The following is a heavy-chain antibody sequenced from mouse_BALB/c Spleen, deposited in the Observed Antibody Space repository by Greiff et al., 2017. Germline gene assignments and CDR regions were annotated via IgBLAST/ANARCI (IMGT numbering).Heavy chain of an antibody. CDR2: IYPGNGDT. Sequence: QVQLQQPGAELVKPGASVKMSCKASGYTFTSYNMHWVKQTPGQGLEWIGAIYPGNGDTSYNQKFKGKATLTADKSSSTAYMQLSSLTSEDSAVYYCAMYRPDYFDYWGQGTTLTVSS. V-gene: IGHV1-12*01. CDR3: AMYRPDYFDY. CDR1: GYTFTSYN. J-gene: IGHJ2*01. D-gene: IGHD5-1*01.